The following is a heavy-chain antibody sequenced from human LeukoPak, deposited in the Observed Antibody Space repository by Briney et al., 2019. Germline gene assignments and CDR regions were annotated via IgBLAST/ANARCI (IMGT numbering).Heavy chain of an antibody. CDR3: AKSSSSWRVY. CDR1: GFTFSSDG. J-gene: IGHJ4*02. CDR2: ISYDGSNK. Sequence: SGGSLRLSCAASGFTFSSDGMHWVRQAPDKGLEWVAVISYDGSNKYYADSVKGRFTISRDNSKNTLYLQMNSLRAEDTAVYYCAKSSSSWRVYWGQGTLVTVSS. V-gene: IGHV3-30*18. D-gene: IGHD6-13*01.